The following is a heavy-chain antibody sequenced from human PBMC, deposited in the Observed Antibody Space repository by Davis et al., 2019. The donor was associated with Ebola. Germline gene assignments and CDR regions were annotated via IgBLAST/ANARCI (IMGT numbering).Heavy chain of an antibody. D-gene: IGHD5-24*01. V-gene: IGHV3-30-3*01. Sequence: PGGSLRLSCAASGFTFSSYAMHWVRQAPGKGLEWVAVISYDGSNKYYADSVKGRFTISRDNSKNTLYLQMNSLRAEDTAVYYCARSRRRDGYALRYYFDYWGQGTLVTVSS. J-gene: IGHJ4*02. CDR2: ISYDGSNK. CDR3: ARSRRRDGYALRYYFDY. CDR1: GFTFSSYA.